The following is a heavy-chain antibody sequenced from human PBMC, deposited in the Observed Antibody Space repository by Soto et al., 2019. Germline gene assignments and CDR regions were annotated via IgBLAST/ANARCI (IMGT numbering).Heavy chain of an antibody. J-gene: IGHJ4*02. CDR2: IYSGGST. Sequence: EVQLVESGGGLVQPGGSLRLSCAASGFTVSSNYMSWVRQAPGKGLEWVSVIYSGGSTYYADSVKGRFTISRDNSKNTLYLQMNSLRAEDTAVYYCARDPEYSYGYDYWGQGTLVTVSS. CDR1: GFTVSSNY. D-gene: IGHD5-18*01. CDR3: ARDPEYSYGYDY. V-gene: IGHV3-66*01.